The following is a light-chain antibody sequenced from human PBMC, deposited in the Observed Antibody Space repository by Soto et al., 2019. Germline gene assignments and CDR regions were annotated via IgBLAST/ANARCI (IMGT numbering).Light chain of an antibody. J-gene: IGKJ4*01. Sequence: EVVITQAPGTLSVSPGERATLSCRASQIVGSKLAWYQQKPGQAPRLLISGASTRATGIPARFSGSGSGTEFTLTINSLQSEDFAVYFCQQYNNWPLTLGGGTKVDIK. CDR2: GAS. V-gene: IGKV3D-15*01. CDR1: QIVGSK. CDR3: QQYNNWPLT.